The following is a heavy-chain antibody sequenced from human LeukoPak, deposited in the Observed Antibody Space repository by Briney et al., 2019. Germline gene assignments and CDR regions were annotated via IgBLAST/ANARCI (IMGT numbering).Heavy chain of an antibody. J-gene: IGHJ4*02. CDR2: IYYSGST. D-gene: IGHD6-19*01. CDR3: ARSWSSGWYFDY. CDR1: GGSISSGGYY. V-gene: IGHV4-31*03. Sequence: PSETLSLTCTVSGGSISSGGYYWSWIRQHPGKGLEWIGYIYYSGSTYYNPSLKSRVTISVDTSKNQFSLKLSSVTAADTAVYYCARSWSSGWYFDYWGQGTLVTVSS.